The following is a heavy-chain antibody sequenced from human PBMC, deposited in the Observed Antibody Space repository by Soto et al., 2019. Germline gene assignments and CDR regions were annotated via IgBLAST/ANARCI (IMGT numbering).Heavy chain of an antibody. CDR2: IYYSGST. D-gene: IGHD2-2*01. J-gene: IGHJ3*02. CDR1: GESISSGGYY. CDR3: ARDAFYFSITSRYSNAFDI. Sequence: TLSLTCTVSGESISSGGYYWSWIRQHPGKGLEWIGYIYYSGSTYYNPSLKSRVTISVDTSKNQFSLKLSSVTAADTAVYYCARDAFYFSITSRYSNAFDICCQAIIGTV. V-gene: IGHV4-31*03.